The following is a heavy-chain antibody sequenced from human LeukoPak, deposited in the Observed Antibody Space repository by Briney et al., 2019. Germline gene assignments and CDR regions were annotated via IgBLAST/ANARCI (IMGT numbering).Heavy chain of an antibody. D-gene: IGHD6-13*01. J-gene: IGHJ4*02. Sequence: GGSLRLPCAASGFTFSSYGMHWVRQAPGKGLEWVAVISYDGSNKYYADSVKGRFTISRDNSKNTLYLQMNSLRAEDTAVYYCAKEMVLGIAAAGSPTFDYWGQGTLVTVSS. V-gene: IGHV3-30*18. CDR1: GFTFSSYG. CDR2: ISYDGSNK. CDR3: AKEMVLGIAAAGSPTFDY.